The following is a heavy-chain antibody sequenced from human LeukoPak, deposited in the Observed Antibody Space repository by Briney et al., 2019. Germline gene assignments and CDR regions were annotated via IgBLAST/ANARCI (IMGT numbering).Heavy chain of an antibody. CDR3: ARELISTTWRGNRSYFDL. Sequence: GGSLRLSCTASGFTFTSYAMTWVRQAPGKGLERVSTISGDADDTYYADSVKGRFTISRDNSKNTLYLQMNSLRAEDTAVYYCARELISTTWRGNRSYFDLWGRGTLVTVSS. CDR2: ISGDADDT. V-gene: IGHV3-23*01. CDR1: GFTFTSYA. D-gene: IGHD1-1*01. J-gene: IGHJ2*01.